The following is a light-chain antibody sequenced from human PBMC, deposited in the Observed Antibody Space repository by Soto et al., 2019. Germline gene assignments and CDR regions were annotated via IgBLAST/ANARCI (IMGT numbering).Light chain of an antibody. CDR3: SSYAGSSIPVA. V-gene: IGLV2-8*01. CDR1: SSDVGGYNF. CDR2: DVT. J-gene: IGLJ2*01. Sequence: QSVLTQPPSASGSPGQSVTISCTGASSDVGGYNFDSWYQHHPGKAPRLMIYDVTQRPSGVPDRFSGSKSGNTASLTVSGLQVDDEAYYYCSSYAGSSIPVAFGGGTKLTVL.